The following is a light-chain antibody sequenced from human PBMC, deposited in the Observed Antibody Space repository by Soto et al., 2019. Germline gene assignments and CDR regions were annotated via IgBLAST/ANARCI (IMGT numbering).Light chain of an antibody. V-gene: IGKV1-17*03. Sequence: DIQMTQSPSAVSASVGDRVTITCRASQDISRFLAWFQQNPGKVPKRLVYLATALQNGAPSRFSGSGSGTEFNFTISSLQPEDFATYYCQQYNSYPWTFGQGTKVEIK. CDR2: LAT. J-gene: IGKJ1*01. CDR3: QQYNSYPWT. CDR1: QDISRF.